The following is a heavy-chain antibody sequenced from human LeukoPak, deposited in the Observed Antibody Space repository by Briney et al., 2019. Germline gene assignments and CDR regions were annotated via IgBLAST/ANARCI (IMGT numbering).Heavy chain of an antibody. CDR2: IYYSGST. CDR1: GGSVSSGRYY. V-gene: IGHV4-61*01. Sequence: SETLSLTCIVSGGSVSSGRYYWSWIRQPPGKGLEWIGYIYYSGSTSYNPSLKSRVTISIDTSKNQFSLKLSSVTAADTAVYYCAREDYDSSGYYFVDIWGQGTMVTASS. CDR3: AREDYDSSGYYFVDI. D-gene: IGHD3-22*01. J-gene: IGHJ3*02.